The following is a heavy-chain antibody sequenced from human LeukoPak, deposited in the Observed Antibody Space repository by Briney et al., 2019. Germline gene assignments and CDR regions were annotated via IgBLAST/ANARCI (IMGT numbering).Heavy chain of an antibody. CDR3: AKAIRQQLISKYYYGMDV. D-gene: IGHD6-13*01. CDR1: GFTFSSYA. Sequence: GGSLRLSCAASGFTFSSYAMSWVRQAPGKGLEWVSAISGSGGVTYYADSVKGRFTISRDNSKNTLYLQMNSLRAEDTAVYYCAKAIRQQLISKYYYGMDVWGQGTTVTASS. CDR2: ISGSGGVT. J-gene: IGHJ6*02. V-gene: IGHV3-23*01.